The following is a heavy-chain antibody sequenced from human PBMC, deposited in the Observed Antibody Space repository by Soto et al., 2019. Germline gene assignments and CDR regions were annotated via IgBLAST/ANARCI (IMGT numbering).Heavy chain of an antibody. J-gene: IGHJ6*02. V-gene: IGHV3-30-3*01. CDR3: ARDRETYYYYYGMDV. Sequence: QVQLVESGGGVVQPGRSLRLPCAASGFTFSSYAMHWVRQAPGKGLERVAVISYDGSNKYYADSVKGRFTISRDNSKNTLYLQMNSLRAEDTGVYYCARDRETYYYYYGMDVGGQGTTVTVSS. CDR2: ISYDGSNK. CDR1: GFTFSSYA.